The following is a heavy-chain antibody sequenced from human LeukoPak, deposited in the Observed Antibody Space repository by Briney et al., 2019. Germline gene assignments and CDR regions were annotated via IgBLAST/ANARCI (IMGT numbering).Heavy chain of an antibody. D-gene: IGHD3-22*01. CDR1: GFTFSSYA. V-gene: IGHV3-23*01. J-gene: IGHJ2*01. Sequence: GGSLRLSCAASGFTFSSYAMSWLRQAPGKGLEWVSAISGNGGGTYYADSVKGRFTISRDNSKNTLYLQMNSLRAEDTAVYYCARDYLPYYYDSSGYYRLGYFDLWGRGTLVTVSS. CDR3: ARDYLPYYYDSSGYYRLGYFDL. CDR2: ISGNGGGT.